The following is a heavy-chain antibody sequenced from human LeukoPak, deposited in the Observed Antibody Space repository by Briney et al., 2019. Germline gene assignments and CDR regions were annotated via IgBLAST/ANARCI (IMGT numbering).Heavy chain of an antibody. D-gene: IGHD6-19*01. CDR3: ARDQRGSSDLDY. Sequence: VASVRVSCKASGYTFTGNYMHWVRQATGQGLEWMGWIHPNSGATNFAQKFQGRVTMTRDTSISTAYMDLTSLTSDDTAIYYCARDQRGSSDLDYWGQGTLITVSS. V-gene: IGHV1-2*02. J-gene: IGHJ4*02. CDR2: IHPNSGAT. CDR1: GYTFTGNY.